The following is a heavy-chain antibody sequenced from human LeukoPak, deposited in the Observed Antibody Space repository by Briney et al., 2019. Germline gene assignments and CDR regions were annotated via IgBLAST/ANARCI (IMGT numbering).Heavy chain of an antibody. CDR2: ISSSSSYI. CDR1: GFTFSSYS. Sequence: GGSLRLSCAASGFTFSSYSMNWVRQAPGKGLEWVSSISSSSSYIYYADSVKGRFTISRDNAKNSLYLQMNSLRAEDTAVYYCARGWSSGSCSPQNYFDYWGQGTLVTVSS. CDR3: ARGWSSGSCSPQNYFDY. D-gene: IGHD2-15*01. V-gene: IGHV3-21*01. J-gene: IGHJ4*02.